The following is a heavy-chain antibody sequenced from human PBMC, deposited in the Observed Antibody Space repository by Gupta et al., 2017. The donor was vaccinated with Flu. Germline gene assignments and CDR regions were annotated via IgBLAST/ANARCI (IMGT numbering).Heavy chain of an antibody. CDR1: GYSFSTYW. J-gene: IGHJ4*02. CDR3: ARDLRLDF. Sequence: EVQLVQSGAEVKKPGESLKISCKGSGYSFSTYWIGWVRQMPGKGLEWMGIIYPGDSDTRYSPSFKDQVTMSVDKSISTAYLHLSNLKASDTAMYYCARDLRLDFWGQGTLVTVSS. CDR2: IYPGDSDT. V-gene: IGHV5-51*03.